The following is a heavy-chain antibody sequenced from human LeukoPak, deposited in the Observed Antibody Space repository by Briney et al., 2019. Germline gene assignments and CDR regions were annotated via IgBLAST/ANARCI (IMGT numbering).Heavy chain of an antibody. CDR2: IIPILGIA. D-gene: IGHD3-22*01. J-gene: IGHJ3*02. CDR1: GGTFSSYA. V-gene: IGHV1-69*04. Sequence: SVKVSCKASGGTFSSYAISWVRQAPGQGLEWMGRIIPILGIANYAQKFQGRVTITADKSTSTAYMELSSLRSEDTAVYYCVREPPPQKGRYYDSSGYYDRHGAFDIWGQGTMVTVSS. CDR3: VREPPPQKGRYYDSSGYYDRHGAFDI.